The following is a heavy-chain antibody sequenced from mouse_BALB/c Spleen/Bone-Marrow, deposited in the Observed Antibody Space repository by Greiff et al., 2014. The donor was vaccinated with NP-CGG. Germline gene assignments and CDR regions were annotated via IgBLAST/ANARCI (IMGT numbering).Heavy chain of an antibody. CDR2: IYPGNGDT. J-gene: IGHJ4*01. V-gene: IGHV1-12*01. CDR1: GYTFTSYN. CDR3: ARSGSSGYYAMDY. D-gene: IGHD3-1*01. Sequence: QVHLQQSGAELVKPGASVKMSCKASGYTFTSYNMHWVKQTPGQGLEWIGAIYPGNGDTSYNRKFKGKATLTADKSSCTAYMQLSSLTSEDSAVYYCARSGSSGYYAMDYWGQGTSVTVSS.